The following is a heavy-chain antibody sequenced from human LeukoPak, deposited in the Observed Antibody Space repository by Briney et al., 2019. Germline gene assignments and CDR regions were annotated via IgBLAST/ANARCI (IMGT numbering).Heavy chain of an antibody. CDR2: IYPGDSDT. V-gene: IGHV5-51*01. D-gene: IGHD5-18*01. CDR3: ARLLVDTAMALDY. J-gene: IGHJ4*02. Sequence: GVSLKICCKGSGYSFTSYWIGWVRQMPGKGLEWMGIIYPGDSDTRYRPSFQGQVTISADKSISTAYLQWSSLKASDTAMCYCARLLVDTAMALDYWGQGTLVTVSS. CDR1: GYSFTSYW.